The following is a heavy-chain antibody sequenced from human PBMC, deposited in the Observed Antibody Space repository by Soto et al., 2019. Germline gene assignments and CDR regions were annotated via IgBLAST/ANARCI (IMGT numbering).Heavy chain of an antibody. CDR3: ARVPDR. CDR2: IYFSGNT. V-gene: IGHV4-61*01. Sequence: SETLSLTCTVSGGSVSSGNYYWNWIRQPPGKGLEWIGYIYFSGNTIYNPSLKSRVTISVDRSKNQFSLKLSSVTAADTAVYYCARVPDRWGQGTLVTVS. CDR1: GGSVSSGNYY. J-gene: IGHJ5*02. D-gene: IGHD2-2*01.